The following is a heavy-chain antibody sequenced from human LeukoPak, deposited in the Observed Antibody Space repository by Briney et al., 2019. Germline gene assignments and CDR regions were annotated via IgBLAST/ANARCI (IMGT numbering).Heavy chain of an antibody. CDR3: ARGGMTIFGVVIGRAFDY. CDR2: IDHSGST. J-gene: IGHJ4*02. D-gene: IGHD3-3*01. Sequence: SETLSLTCAVYGGSFSGYYWSWIRQPPGKGLEWIGEIDHSGSTNYNPSLKSRVTISVDTSKNQFSLKLSSVTAADTAVYYCARGGMTIFGVVIGRAFDYWGQGTLVTVSS. V-gene: IGHV4-34*01. CDR1: GGSFSGYY.